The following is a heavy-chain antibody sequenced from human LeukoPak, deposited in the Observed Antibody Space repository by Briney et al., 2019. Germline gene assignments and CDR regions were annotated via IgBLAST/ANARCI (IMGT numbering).Heavy chain of an antibody. CDR3: ARMAYSSGWYRIDY. D-gene: IGHD6-19*01. J-gene: IGHJ4*02. CDR1: GGSFSGYY. Sequence: SETLSLTCAVYGGSFSGYYWSWIRQPPGKGLEWIGEINHSGSTNYNPSLKSRVTISVDTSKNQFSLKLSSVTAADTAVYYCARMAYSSGWYRIDYWGQGTLVTVSS. CDR2: INHSGST. V-gene: IGHV4-34*01.